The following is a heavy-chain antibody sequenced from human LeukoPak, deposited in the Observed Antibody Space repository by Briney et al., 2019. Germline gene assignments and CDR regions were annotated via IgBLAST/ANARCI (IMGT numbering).Heavy chain of an antibody. CDR3: AKGVSGSLYYFDS. D-gene: IGHD5-12*01. J-gene: IGHJ4*02. V-gene: IGHV3-23*01. Sequence: GGSLRLSCAASGFTFSTYEMNWVRQAPGKGLEWVSGLSGGGGRTYYADSVKGRFTISRDSSKSTLFLQMNSLRADDTAVYYCAKGVSGSLYYFDSWGQGTLVTVSS. CDR2: LSGGGGRT. CDR1: GFTFSTYE.